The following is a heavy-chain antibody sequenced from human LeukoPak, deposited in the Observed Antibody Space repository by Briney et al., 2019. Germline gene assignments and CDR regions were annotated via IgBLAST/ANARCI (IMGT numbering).Heavy chain of an antibody. CDR2: ISNSVGSRI. CDR3: ARAFNDAFDI. V-gene: IGHV3-11*04. J-gene: IGHJ3*02. Sequence: GGSLRLSCAASGFTFSSYAMSWIRQAPGKGLEWVSYISNSVGSRIYNADSVKGRFTISRDNTKNSLYLQMNSLRAEDTAVYYCARAFNDAFDIWGQGTMVTVSS. CDR1: GFTFSSYA.